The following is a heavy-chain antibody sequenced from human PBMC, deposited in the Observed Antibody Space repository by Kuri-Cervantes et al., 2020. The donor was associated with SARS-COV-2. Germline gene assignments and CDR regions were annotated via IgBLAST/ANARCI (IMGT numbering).Heavy chain of an antibody. D-gene: IGHD3-10*01. CDR2: IGSSSSII. CDR1: GFTFSDYS. Sequence: GGSLRLSCAASGFTFSDYSMSWVRQAPGKGLEWVSYIGSSSSIIYYADSMKGRFTISRDNAKNSLSLQMNSLRAEDTAVYYCARERYYSGHYGMDVWGQGTTVTVSS. CDR3: ARERYYSGHYGMDV. V-gene: IGHV3-48*01. J-gene: IGHJ6*02.